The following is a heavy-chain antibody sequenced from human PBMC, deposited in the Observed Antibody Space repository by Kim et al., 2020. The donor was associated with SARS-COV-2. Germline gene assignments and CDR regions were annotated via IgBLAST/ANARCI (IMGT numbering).Heavy chain of an antibody. J-gene: IGHJ4*02. CDR1: GYTFTSYA. CDR3: ARSPFIAAAGKRIFDY. CDR2: INTNTGNP. D-gene: IGHD6-13*01. V-gene: IGHV7-4-1*02. Sequence: ASVKVSCKASGYTFTSYAMNWVRQAPGQGLEWMGWINTNTGNPTYAQGFTGRFVFSLDTSVSTAYLQISSLKAEDTAVYYCARSPFIAAAGKRIFDYWGQGTLVTVSS.